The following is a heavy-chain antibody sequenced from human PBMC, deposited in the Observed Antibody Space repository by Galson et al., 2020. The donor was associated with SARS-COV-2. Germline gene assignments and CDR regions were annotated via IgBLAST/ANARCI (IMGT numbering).Heavy chain of an antibody. D-gene: IGHD3-10*01. CDR1: GYTLTELS. J-gene: IGHJ4*02. V-gene: IGHV1-24*01. CDR2: FDPEDGET. CDR3: ATGLSVRIGRGFDY. Sequence: ASVKVSCKVSGYTLTELSMHWVRQAPGKGLEWMGGFDPEDGETIYAQKFQGRVTMTEDTSTDTAYMELSSLRSEDTAVYYCATGLSVRIGRGFDYWGQGTLVTVSS.